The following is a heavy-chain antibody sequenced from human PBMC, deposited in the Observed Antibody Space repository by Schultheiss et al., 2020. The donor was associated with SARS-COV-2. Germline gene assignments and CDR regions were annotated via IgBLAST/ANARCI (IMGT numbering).Heavy chain of an antibody. CDR2: ISYDGSNK. CDR1: GFTFSSYS. J-gene: IGHJ4*02. Sequence: GGSLRLSCAASGFTFSSYSMNWVRQAPGKGLEWVAVISYDGSNKYYADSVKGRFTISRDNSKNTLYLQMNSLRAEDTAVYYCARDGGSWYLSGYYFDYWGQGTLVTVSS. D-gene: IGHD6-13*01. V-gene: IGHV3-30*03. CDR3: ARDGGSWYLSGYYFDY.